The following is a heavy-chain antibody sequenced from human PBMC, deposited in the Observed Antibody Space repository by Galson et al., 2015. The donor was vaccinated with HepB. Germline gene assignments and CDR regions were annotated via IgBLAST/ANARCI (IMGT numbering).Heavy chain of an antibody. CDR2: ISGNGGST. Sequence: SLRLSCAASGFTFSSYAMSWVRQAPGKGLEWVSAISGNGGSTYYADSVKGRFTISRDNSKNTLYLQMNSLRAEDTAVYYCAKVRGRIQLWLRGPPDYWGQGTLVTVSS. J-gene: IGHJ4*02. D-gene: IGHD5-18*01. CDR1: GFTFSSYA. V-gene: IGHV3-23*01. CDR3: AKVRGRIQLWLRGPPDY.